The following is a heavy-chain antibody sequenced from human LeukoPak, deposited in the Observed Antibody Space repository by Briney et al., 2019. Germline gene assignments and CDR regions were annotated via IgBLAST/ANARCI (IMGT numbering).Heavy chain of an antibody. CDR2: IKQDGSEK. Sequence: GGSLRLSCAASGFIFSDRYMMWIRQTPGKGLEWVANIKQDGSEKYYVDSVKGRFTISRDNAKNSLYLQMNSLRAEDTALYYCAKDMRPGYDYVWGPPDYWGQGTLVTVSS. V-gene: IGHV3-7*03. CDR3: AKDMRPGYDYVWGPPDY. CDR1: GFIFSDRY. D-gene: IGHD3-16*01. J-gene: IGHJ4*02.